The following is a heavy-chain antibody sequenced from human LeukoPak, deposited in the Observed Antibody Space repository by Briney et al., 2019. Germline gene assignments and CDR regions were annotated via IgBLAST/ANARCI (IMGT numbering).Heavy chain of an antibody. J-gene: IGHJ5*02. CDR2: IYRDGNT. D-gene: IGHD6-19*01. V-gene: IGHV4-38-2*02. CDR3: ARGGGSGWYSSENWFDP. Sequence: PSETLSLTCTVSGYSISSGYYWGWIRQPPGKGLEWVANIYRDGNTYYNPSLKSRVTISVDTSKNQFSLKLSSVTAADTAVYYCARGGGSGWYSSENWFDPWGQGTLVTVSS. CDR1: GYSISSGYY.